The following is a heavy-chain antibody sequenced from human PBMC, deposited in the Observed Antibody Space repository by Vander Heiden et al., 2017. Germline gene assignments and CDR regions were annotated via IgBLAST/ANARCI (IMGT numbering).Heavy chain of an antibody. CDR2: IIPIFGTA. V-gene: IGHV1-69*01. J-gene: IGHJ6*02. Sequence: QVQLVQSGDELTKPGSSVKVSCKASGDPCSSYTCNWGRQAPGQGLEWMGGIIPIFGTANYAQKFQGRVTITADESTSTAYMELSSLRSEDTAVYYCARGDRPGGGMDVWGQGTTVTVSS. CDR1: GDPCSSYT. CDR3: ARGDRPGGGMDV.